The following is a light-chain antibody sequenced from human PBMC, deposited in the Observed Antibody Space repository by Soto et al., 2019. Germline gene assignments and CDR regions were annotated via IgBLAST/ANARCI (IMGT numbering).Light chain of an antibody. CDR1: QTISSN. V-gene: IGKV1-39*01. J-gene: IGKJ2*01. CDR3: QQSYGTPYT. Sequence: DIQMTQSPSSLSASVGDRVTIACRAGQTISSNFNWYQQKPGKAPKLLIYAASTLLSGVPSRFSGSRSGTDFTLTISSLQPEDFATYYCQQSYGTPYTFGRGTKLEIK. CDR2: AAS.